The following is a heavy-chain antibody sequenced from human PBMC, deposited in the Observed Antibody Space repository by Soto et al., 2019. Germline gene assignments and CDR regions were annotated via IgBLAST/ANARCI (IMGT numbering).Heavy chain of an antibody. V-gene: IGHV4-59*01. CDR3: ARSAFYDFWSGYPPQVVVYFDY. Sequence: QVQLQESGPGLVKPSETLSLTCTVSGGSISSYYWSWIRQPPGKGLEWIGYIYYSGSTNYNPSLKSRVTISVDTSKNQFSLKLSSVTAADTAVYYCARSAFYDFWSGYPPQVVVYFDYWGQGTLVTVSS. CDR2: IYYSGST. CDR1: GGSISSYY. J-gene: IGHJ4*02. D-gene: IGHD3-3*01.